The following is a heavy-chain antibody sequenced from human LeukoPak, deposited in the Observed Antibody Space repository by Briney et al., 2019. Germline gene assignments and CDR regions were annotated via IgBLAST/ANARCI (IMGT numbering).Heavy chain of an antibody. CDR2: INHSGST. Sequence: PSETPSLTCAVYGGSFSGYYWSWIRQPPGKGLEWIGEINHSGSTYYNPSLKSRVTISVDTTKNQFSLKLSSVTAADTAVYYCARESSGGYFDYWGQGTLVTVSS. CDR1: GGSFSGYY. J-gene: IGHJ4*02. CDR3: ARESSGGYFDY. D-gene: IGHD2-15*01. V-gene: IGHV4-34*09.